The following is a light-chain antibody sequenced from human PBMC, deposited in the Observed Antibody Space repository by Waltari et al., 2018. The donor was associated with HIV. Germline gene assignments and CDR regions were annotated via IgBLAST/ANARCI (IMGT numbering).Light chain of an antibody. CDR3: ATWDDTQNGWV. Sequence: QSVLTQPPSASGAPGHRVIISCSGSRSNIGTNPIIWYQHLPGTAPRLLIDDNIQGRRGVPDRFSGSKSGTSGSLAIRGLQSEDETDYYCATWDDTQNGWVFGAGTKLTVL. V-gene: IGLV1-44*01. J-gene: IGLJ3*02. CDR1: RSNIGTNP. CDR2: DNI.